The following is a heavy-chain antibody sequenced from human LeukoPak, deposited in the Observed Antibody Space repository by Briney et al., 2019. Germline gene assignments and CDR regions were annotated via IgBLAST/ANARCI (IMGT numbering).Heavy chain of an antibody. Sequence: GGSLRLSCAASGFTFSSYGMSWVRQAPGKGLEWVSAISGSGGNTYYADSVKGRFTISRDNSKNTLCLQMNSLRAEDTALYYCAKAYASGTYYIDYWGQGTLVTVSS. V-gene: IGHV3-23*01. CDR1: GFTFSSYG. CDR2: ISGSGGNT. J-gene: IGHJ4*02. CDR3: AKAYASGTYYIDY. D-gene: IGHD3-10*01.